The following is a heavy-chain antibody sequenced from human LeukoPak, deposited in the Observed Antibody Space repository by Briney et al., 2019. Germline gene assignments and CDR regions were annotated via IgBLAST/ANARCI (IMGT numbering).Heavy chain of an antibody. D-gene: IGHD4-17*01. CDR2: ISYDGSNK. Sequence: PGGSLRLSCAASGFTFSSYGMHWVRQAPGKGLEWVAVISYDGSNKYYADSVKGRFTISRDNSKNTLYLQMNSLRADDTAVYYCARRGGKNYGDYVVYYYYMDVWGKGTTVTVSS. V-gene: IGHV3-30*03. CDR3: ARRGGKNYGDYVVYYYYMDV. CDR1: GFTFSSYG. J-gene: IGHJ6*03.